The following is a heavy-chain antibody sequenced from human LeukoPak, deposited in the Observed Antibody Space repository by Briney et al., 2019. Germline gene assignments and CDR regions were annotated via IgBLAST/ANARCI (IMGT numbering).Heavy chain of an antibody. CDR2: IIPILGIA. J-gene: IGHJ4*02. Sequence: ASVKVSCKASGGTFSSYAISWVRQAPGQGLEWMGRIIPILGIANYAQKFQGRVTITADKSTSTAYVELSSLRSEDTAVYYCARDRDVRGYSYGSDYWGQGTLVTVSS. D-gene: IGHD5-18*01. CDR3: ARDRDVRGYSYGSDY. CDR1: GGTFSSYA. V-gene: IGHV1-69*04.